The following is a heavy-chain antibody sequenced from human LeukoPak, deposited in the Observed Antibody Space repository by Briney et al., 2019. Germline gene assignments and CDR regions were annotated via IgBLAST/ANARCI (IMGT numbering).Heavy chain of an antibody. V-gene: IGHV1-24*01. CDR2: FDPEDGET. CDR1: GYTLTELS. Sequence: ASVKVSCKVSGYTLTELSMHWVRQAPGKGLEWMGGFDPEDGETIYAQKFQGGVTMTEDTSTDTAYMELSSLRSEDTAVYYCATARINSSSWYYFDYWGQGTLVTVSS. CDR3: ATARINSSSWYYFDY. D-gene: IGHD6-13*01. J-gene: IGHJ4*02.